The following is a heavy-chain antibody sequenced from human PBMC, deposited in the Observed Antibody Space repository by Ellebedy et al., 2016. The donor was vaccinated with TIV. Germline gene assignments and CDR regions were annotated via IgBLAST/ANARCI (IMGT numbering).Heavy chain of an antibody. CDR1: GGSISSGGYY. V-gene: IGHV4-31*03. CDR2: IYYSGST. CDR3: ARLPTRMPPYYYYGMDV. D-gene: IGHD1-14*01. J-gene: IGHJ6*02. Sequence: LRLXXTVSGGSISSGGYYWSWIRQHPGKGLEWIGYIYYSGSTYYNPSLKSRVTISVDTSKNQFSLKLSSVTAADTAVYYCARLPTRMPPYYYYGMDVWGQGTTVTVSS.